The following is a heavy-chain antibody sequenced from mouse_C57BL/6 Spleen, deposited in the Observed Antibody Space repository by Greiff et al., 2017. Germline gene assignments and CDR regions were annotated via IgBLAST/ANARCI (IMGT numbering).Heavy chain of an antibody. J-gene: IGHJ4*01. D-gene: IGHD2-1*01. CDR2: ISDGGSYT. CDR3: ARGNYVCYAMEY. V-gene: IGHV5-4*03. Sequence: EVMLVQSGGGLVKPGGSLKLSCAASGFTFSGYAMSWVRQTPEKRLEWVATISDGGSYTYYPDNVKGRFTISRDNAKNNLYLQLSHLKAEDTAMYYCARGNYVCYAMEYWGQGASVTVDS. CDR1: GFTFSGYA.